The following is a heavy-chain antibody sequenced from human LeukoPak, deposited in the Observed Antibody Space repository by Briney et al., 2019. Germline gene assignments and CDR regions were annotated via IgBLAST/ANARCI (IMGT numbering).Heavy chain of an antibody. D-gene: IGHD3-3*01. V-gene: IGHV4-4*07. CDR3: ARGTPGRYDFWSGYSV. CDR2: IYTSGST. J-gene: IGHJ4*02. Sequence: SETLSLTCTVSGGSISSYYWSWIRQPAGKGLEWIGRIYTSGSTNYNPSLKSRVTISVDTSKNQFSLKLSSVTAAGTAVYYCARGTPGRYDFWSGYSVWGQGTLVTVSS. CDR1: GGSISSYY.